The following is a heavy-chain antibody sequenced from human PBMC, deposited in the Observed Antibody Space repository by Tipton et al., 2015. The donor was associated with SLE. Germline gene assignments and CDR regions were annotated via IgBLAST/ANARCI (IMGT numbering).Heavy chain of an antibody. CDR2: ISSSGSTI. Sequence: GSLRLSCAASGFTISTYEMSWVRQAPGKGLGWVSYISSSGSTIYYADSVKGRVTISRDNAKNSLYLQMNSLRAEDTAVYYCARGGEDGYYFDYWRQGPLVTVAS. CDR1: GFTISTYE. D-gene: IGHD5-24*01. J-gene: IGHJ4*02. V-gene: IGHV3-48*03. CDR3: ARGGEDGYYFDY.